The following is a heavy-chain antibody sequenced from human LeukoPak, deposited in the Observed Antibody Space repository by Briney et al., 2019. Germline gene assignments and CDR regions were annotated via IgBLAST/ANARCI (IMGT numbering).Heavy chain of an antibody. D-gene: IGHD3-10*01. CDR2: ISTSGSTT. V-gene: IGHV3-11*01. J-gene: IGHJ6*02. Sequence: PGGSLRLSCAASGFTFSDYYMSWIRQAPGKGLEWVSYISTSGSTTYYADSVKGRFTISRDSAKNSLYLQMNSLRVEDTAVYYCARDRASRYGMDVWGQGTTVTASS. CDR1: GFTFSDYY. CDR3: ARDRASRYGMDV.